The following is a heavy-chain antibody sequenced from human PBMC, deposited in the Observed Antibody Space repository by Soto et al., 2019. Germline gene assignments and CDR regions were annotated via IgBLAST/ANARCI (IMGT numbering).Heavy chain of an antibody. CDR1: GGSISSSIYY. CDR3: AIDRPPHYNYGMDV. Sequence: SETLSLTCTVSGGSISSSIYYWGWIRQPPGERMEWIGTIYYTGSTYYNPSLKSRVTISADTSKNQFSLKLNSVTAADTAVFYCAIDRPPHYNYGMDVWGQGTTVTVSS. CDR2: IYYTGST. V-gene: IGHV4-39*07. J-gene: IGHJ6*02.